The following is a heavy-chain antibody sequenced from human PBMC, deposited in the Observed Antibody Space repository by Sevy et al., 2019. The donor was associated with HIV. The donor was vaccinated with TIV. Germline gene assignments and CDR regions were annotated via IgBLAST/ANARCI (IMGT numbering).Heavy chain of an antibody. CDR3: AKDNSSVLRFLEWLLYRGGIDAFDI. Sequence: GGSLRLSCAASGFTFSSYGMHWVRQAPGKGLEWVAVISYDGSNKYYADSVKGRFTISRDNSKKTLYLQMNSLRAEDTAVYYCAKDNSSVLRFLEWLLYRGGIDAFDIWGQGTMVTVSS. J-gene: IGHJ3*02. D-gene: IGHD3-3*01. CDR1: GFTFSSYG. CDR2: ISYDGSNK. V-gene: IGHV3-30*18.